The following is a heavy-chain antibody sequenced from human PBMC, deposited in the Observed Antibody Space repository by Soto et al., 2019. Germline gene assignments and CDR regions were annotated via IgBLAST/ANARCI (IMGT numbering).Heavy chain of an antibody. Sequence: SETLSLTCTVSGGSISSGDYYWSWIRQPPGKGLEWIGYIYYSGSTYYNPSLKSRVTISVDTPKNQFSLKLSSVTAADTAVYYCARVGLETQVYWGQGTLVTVSS. CDR1: GGSISSGDYY. CDR3: ARVGLETQVY. V-gene: IGHV4-30-4*01. CDR2: IYYSGST. J-gene: IGHJ4*02.